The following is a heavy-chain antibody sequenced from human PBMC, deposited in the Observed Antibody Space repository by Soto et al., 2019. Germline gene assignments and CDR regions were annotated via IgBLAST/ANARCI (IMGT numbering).Heavy chain of an antibody. Sequence: QVQLQESGPGLVKPSQTLSLTCTVSGGSISSGGYYWSWIRQHPGKGLEWIGYIYYSGSTYYNPSLKSRVTTSVDTSKNQFSLKLSSVTAADTAVYYCARSLYSSSWYYYFDYWGQGTLVTVSS. V-gene: IGHV4-31*03. CDR1: GGSISSGGYY. CDR3: ARSLYSSSWYYYFDY. CDR2: IYYSGST. D-gene: IGHD6-13*01. J-gene: IGHJ4*02.